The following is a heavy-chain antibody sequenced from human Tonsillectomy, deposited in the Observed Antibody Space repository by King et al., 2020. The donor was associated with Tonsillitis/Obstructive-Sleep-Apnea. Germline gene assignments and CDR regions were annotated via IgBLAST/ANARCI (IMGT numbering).Heavy chain of an antibody. J-gene: IGHJ4*02. V-gene: IGHV1-2*02. CDR1: GYIFIGYY. CDR2: INPKSGGT. CDR3: AREHYYGLGRENPHFEY. D-gene: IGHD3-10*01. Sequence: QLVQSGAEVKKPGASVKVSCKASGYIFIGYYMHWVRQAPGQGLEWMGWINPKSGGTNYAQKFQGRVTMTRDTSISTAYMELSRLRSDDTAVYYCAREHYYGLGRENPHFEYWGQGTLATVSS.